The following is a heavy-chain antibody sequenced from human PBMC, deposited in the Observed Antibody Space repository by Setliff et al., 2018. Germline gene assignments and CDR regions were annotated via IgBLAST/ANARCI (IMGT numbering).Heavy chain of an antibody. D-gene: IGHD3-10*01. Sequence: GVLRLSCAASGFTFGSYWMTWVRQAPEKGLEWVANIHQDGSERHYVDSVKGRFTISRDNAKNSLFLQMNILEVEDTAVDYCVRDWASLLLWFGEFGYWGQGTLVTVSS. CDR1: GFTFGSYW. J-gene: IGHJ4*02. V-gene: IGHV3-7*01. CDR3: VRDWASLLLWFGEFGY. CDR2: IHQDGSER.